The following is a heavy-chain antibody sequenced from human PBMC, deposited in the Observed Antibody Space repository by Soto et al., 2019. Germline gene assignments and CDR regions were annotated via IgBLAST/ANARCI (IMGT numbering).Heavy chain of an antibody. CDR1: GGSISSGGYY. CDR2: MYYSGST. Sequence: QVQLQESGPGLVKPSQTLALTCTVSGGSISSGGYYWSWIRQHPGKGLEWIGYMYYSGSTYYNPSLKTRVTITGDTSKNQFCLKLSYVTAADTAVYYCARGTTVTSSVYWGQGTLVTVSS. V-gene: IGHV4-31*03. CDR3: ARGTTVTSSVY. D-gene: IGHD4-17*01. J-gene: IGHJ4*02.